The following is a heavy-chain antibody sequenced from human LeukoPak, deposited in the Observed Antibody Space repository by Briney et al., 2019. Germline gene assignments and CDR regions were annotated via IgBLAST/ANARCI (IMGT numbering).Heavy chain of an antibody. CDR3: AKGAAAGKVDWFDP. J-gene: IGHJ5*02. CDR1: GFTFSDHY. CDR2: LTGYGGA. Sequence: GGSLRLSCAASGFTFSDHYMDWVRQAPGKGLQWISTLTGYGGAYYADSGEGRFIISRDISKNTMFLQMYSLRAEDTAVYYCAKGAAAGKVDWFDPWGQGTLVTVSS. D-gene: IGHD6-13*01. V-gene: IGHV3-23*01.